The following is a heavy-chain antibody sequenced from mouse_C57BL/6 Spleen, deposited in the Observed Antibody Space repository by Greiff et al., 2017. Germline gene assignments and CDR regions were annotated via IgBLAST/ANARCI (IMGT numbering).Heavy chain of an antibody. D-gene: IGHD1-1*01. CDR1: GFNIKDYY. J-gene: IGHJ3*01. Sequence: EVQLQQSGAELVRPGASVKLSCTASGFNIKDYYMHWVKQRPEQGLEWIGRIDPEDGDTEYAPKFQGKATMTAATSSNTAYLQLSSLTSDDTAVYYCSYYGSSTLAYWGQGTLVTVSA. CDR3: SYYGSSTLAY. CDR2: IDPEDGDT. V-gene: IGHV14-1*01.